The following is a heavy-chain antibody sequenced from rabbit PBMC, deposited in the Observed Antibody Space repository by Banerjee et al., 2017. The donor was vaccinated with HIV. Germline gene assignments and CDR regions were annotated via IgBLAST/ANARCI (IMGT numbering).Heavy chain of an antibody. CDR3: ARGTYGYAGYALNL. CDR1: GFSFSSSYY. CDR2: IYAGSSGST. J-gene: IGHJ4*01. V-gene: IGHV1S40*01. D-gene: IGHD6-1*01. Sequence: QSLEESGGDLVKPGASLTLTCTASGFSFSSSYYMCWVRQAPGKGLEWIGCIYAGSSGSTYYASWAKGRFTISKTSSTTVTLQMTSLTAADTATYFCARGTYGYAGYALNLWGPGTLVTVS.